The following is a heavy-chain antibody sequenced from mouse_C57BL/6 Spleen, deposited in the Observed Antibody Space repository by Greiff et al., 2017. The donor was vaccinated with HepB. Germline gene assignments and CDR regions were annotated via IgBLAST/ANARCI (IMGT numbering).Heavy chain of an antibody. V-gene: IGHV1-26*01. D-gene: IGHD1-1*01. CDR3: ARAHYYGSTKSSFAY. J-gene: IGHJ3*01. Sequence: EVQLQQSGPELVKPGASVKISCKASGYTFTDYYMNWVKQSHGKSLEWIGDINPNNGGTSYNQKFKGKATLTVDKSSSTAYMERRSLTSEDSAVYYCARAHYYGSTKSSFAYWGQGTLVTVSA. CDR1: GYTFTDYY. CDR2: INPNNGGT.